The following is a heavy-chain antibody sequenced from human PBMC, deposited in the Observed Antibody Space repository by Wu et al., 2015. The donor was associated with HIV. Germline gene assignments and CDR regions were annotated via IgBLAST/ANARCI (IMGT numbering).Heavy chain of an antibody. CDR1: GYTFTNYY. CDR3: ARDTFKLQLGTATTPGMDV. V-gene: IGHV1-46*01. CDR2: INPIGGSP. D-gene: IGHD1-7*01. J-gene: IGHJ6*02. Sequence: VQLVQSGAEVKKPGASVKISCKSSGYTFTNYYVHWVRLVPGQGFVWMGIINPIGGSPRYAQRFQGRVTMTSDTSTSTVYMELSSLTSDDTAVYYCARDTFKLQLGTATTPGMDVWGQGTAVTVSS.